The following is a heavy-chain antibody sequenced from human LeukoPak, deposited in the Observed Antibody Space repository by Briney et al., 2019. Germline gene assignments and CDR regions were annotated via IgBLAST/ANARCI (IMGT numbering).Heavy chain of an antibody. CDR1: GYTFTSCG. Sequence: ASVKVSCKASGYTFTSCGISWVRQAPGQGLEWMGWISAYNGNTNYAQKLQGRVTMTTDTSTSTAYMELRSLRSDDTAVYYCARAPVYGDPLEYFQHWGQGTLVTVSS. V-gene: IGHV1-18*01. D-gene: IGHD4-17*01. CDR2: ISAYNGNT. CDR3: ARAPVYGDPLEYFQH. J-gene: IGHJ1*01.